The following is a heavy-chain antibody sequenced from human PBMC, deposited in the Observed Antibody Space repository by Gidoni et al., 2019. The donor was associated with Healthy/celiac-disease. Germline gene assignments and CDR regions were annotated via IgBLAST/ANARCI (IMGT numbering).Heavy chain of an antibody. V-gene: IGHV1-69*04. J-gene: IGHJ5*02. Sequence: QVQLVQSGAEVKKPGSSVKVSCKASGGTFSSYALSWVRQAPGHGLEWRGRVIPSHGIANYGQKFQGRVTITADNSTSTAYMELSSLSSEDTAGYYWARGSIDDNWFDPWGQGTLVTVSS. D-gene: IGHD6-6*01. CDR1: GGTFSSYA. CDR3: ARGSIDDNWFDP. CDR2: VIPSHGIA.